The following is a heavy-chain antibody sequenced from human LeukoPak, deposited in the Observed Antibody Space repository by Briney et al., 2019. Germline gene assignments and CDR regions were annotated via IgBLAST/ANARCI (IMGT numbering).Heavy chain of an antibody. V-gene: IGHV3-7*03. CDR1: GFPFSGYW. Sequence: PGGSLRLSCVASGFPFSGYWMTWVRQAPGKGLEWVANIKQDGSKKSYVDSVKGRFTISRDNAKNSLYLQMNSLRAEDTAVYYCARGEYYYDGGYWGQGTLVTVSS. CDR3: ARGEYYYDGGY. J-gene: IGHJ4*02. D-gene: IGHD3-22*01. CDR2: IKQDGSKK.